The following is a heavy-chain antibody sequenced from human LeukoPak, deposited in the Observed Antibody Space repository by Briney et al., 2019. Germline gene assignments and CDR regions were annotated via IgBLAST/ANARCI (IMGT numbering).Heavy chain of an antibody. CDR3: AKLEGGGDVYNSDN. CDR1: GFTFSSYG. V-gene: IGHV3-30*18. CDR2: ISYDGSNK. J-gene: IGHJ4*02. D-gene: IGHD5-24*01. Sequence: QPGRSLRLSCAASGFTFSSYGMHWVRQAPGKGLEWVAVISYDGSNKYYADSVKGRFTISRDNSKNTLYLQMNSLRAEDTAVYYCAKLEGGGDVYNSDNWGQGTLVTVSS.